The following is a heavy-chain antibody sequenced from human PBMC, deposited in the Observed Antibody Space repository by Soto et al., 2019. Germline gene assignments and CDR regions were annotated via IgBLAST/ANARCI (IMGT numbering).Heavy chain of an antibody. CDR3: ARTVVASGYDEPGYYFDY. V-gene: IGHV1-69*13. Sequence: ASVKVSCKASGGTFSSYAISWVRQAPGQGLEWMGGIIPIFGTANYAQKFQGRVTITADESTSTAYMELSSLRSEDTAVYYCARTVVASGYDEPGYYFDYWGQGTLVTVSS. CDR1: GGTFSSYA. D-gene: IGHD5-12*01. CDR2: IIPIFGTA. J-gene: IGHJ4*02.